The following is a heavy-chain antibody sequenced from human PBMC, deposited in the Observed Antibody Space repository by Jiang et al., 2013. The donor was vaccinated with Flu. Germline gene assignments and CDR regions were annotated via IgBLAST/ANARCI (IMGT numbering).Heavy chain of an antibody. J-gene: IGHJ4*02. V-gene: IGHV3-23*01. Sequence: CAASGFAISSYAMAWVRQAPGKGLEWIAAISAGGSSKFHADSVMGRFTISRDTSKNMVYLQMNSLRDGDTAVYYCAKDREEITLTTISGEANYFDRWGQGTLVTVSS. CDR2: ISAGGSSK. CDR3: AKDREEITLTTISGEANYFDR. D-gene: IGHD3-3*01. CDR1: GFAISSYA.